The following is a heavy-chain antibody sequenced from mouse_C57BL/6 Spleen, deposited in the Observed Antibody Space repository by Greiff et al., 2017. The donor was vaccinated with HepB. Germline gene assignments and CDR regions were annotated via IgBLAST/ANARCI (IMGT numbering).Heavy chain of an antibody. D-gene: IGHD2-3*01. CDR2: IYPGDGDT. V-gene: IGHV1-82*01. J-gene: IGHJ2*01. CDR1: GYAFSSSW. Sequence: VNVVESGPELVKPGASVKISCKASGYAFSSSWMNWVKQRPGKGLEWIGRIYPGDGDTNYNGKFKGKATLTADKSSSTAYMQLSSLTSEDSAVYFCARGGIYDGYYDDYWGQGTTLTVSS. CDR3: ARGGIYDGYYDDY.